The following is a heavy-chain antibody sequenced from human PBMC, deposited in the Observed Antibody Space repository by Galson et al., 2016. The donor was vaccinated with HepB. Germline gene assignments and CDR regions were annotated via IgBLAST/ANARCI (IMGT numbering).Heavy chain of an antibody. CDR2: TYYKSNWYY. D-gene: IGHD1-26*01. Sequence: CAISGDSVSSNSANWHWIRQSPSRGLEWLGRTYYKSNWYYDYAVSVKSLITINPDTSKNQFSLQLNSVTPEDTAVYYCTRSSPFNTGTFDFWGQGTLVTVSS. V-gene: IGHV6-1*01. CDR1: GDSVSSNSAN. CDR3: TRSSPFNTGTFDF. J-gene: IGHJ4*02.